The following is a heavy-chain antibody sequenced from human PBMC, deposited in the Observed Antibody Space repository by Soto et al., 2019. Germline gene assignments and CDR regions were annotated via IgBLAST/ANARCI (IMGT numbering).Heavy chain of an antibody. CDR3: AREDDYGNVDY. D-gene: IGHD4-4*01. J-gene: IGHJ4*02. CDR1: GFIFDDYA. V-gene: IGHV3-20*04. Sequence: EVHLVESGGGVVRPGGSLRLSCPASGFIFDDYAMSWVRQAPGKGLEWVSSILWNGDRITYADSVKGRFTISRDNAKSSLYLQMNSLSGEDTAFYYCAREDDYGNVDYWGQGSLVTVSS. CDR2: ILWNGDRI.